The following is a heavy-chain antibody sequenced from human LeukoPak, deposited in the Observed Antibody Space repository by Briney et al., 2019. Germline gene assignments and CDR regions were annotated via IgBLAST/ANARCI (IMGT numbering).Heavy chain of an antibody. CDR3: ARHFYGSGTYYHFDY. V-gene: IGHV3-23*01. J-gene: IGHJ4*02. CDR2: ISGSGAST. CDR1: GFTLSTNA. Sequence: GGSLRLSCLTSGFTLSTNAMSWVRQAPGKGLEWISGISGSGASTYYADSMKGRFTISRDDSRNTLYLQMNSLRGDDTAVYYCARHFYGSGTYYHFDYWGQGTLVTVSS. D-gene: IGHD3-10*01.